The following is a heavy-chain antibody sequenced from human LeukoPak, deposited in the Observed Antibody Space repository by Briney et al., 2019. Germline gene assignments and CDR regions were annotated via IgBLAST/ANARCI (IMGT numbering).Heavy chain of an antibody. V-gene: IGHV1-69*13. D-gene: IGHD3-10*01. J-gene: IGHJ4*02. CDR2: IIPIFGTA. CDR1: GGTFSSYA. CDR3: AREKYSTYYYGSGSLDY. Sequence: GASVKVSCKASGGTFSSYAISWVRQAPGQGLEWMGGIIPIFGTANYAQKFQGRVTITADESTSTAYMELSSLRSEDTAVYYCAREKYSTYYYGSGSLDYWGQGTLVTVSS.